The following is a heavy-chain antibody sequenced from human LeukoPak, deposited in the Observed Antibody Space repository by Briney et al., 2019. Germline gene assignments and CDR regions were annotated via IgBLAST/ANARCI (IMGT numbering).Heavy chain of an antibody. CDR2: VNPDSGGT. V-gene: IGHV1-2*02. D-gene: IGHD3-22*01. J-gene: IGHJ3*02. CDR1: GYTFTNYD. CDR3: ARDRTGDTYYYDSSGSLGI. Sequence: ASVKVSCKTSGYTFTNYDINWVRQASGQGLEWMGWVNPDSGGTNYAQKFQGRVTMTRDTSISTAYMELSRLRSDDTAVYYCARDRTGDTYYYDSSGSLGIWGQGTMVTVSS.